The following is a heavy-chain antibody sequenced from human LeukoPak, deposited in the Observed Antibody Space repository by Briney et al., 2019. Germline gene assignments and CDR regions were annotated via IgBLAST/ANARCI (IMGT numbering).Heavy chain of an antibody. D-gene: IGHD3-9*01. CDR2: INHSGST. CDR1: GGSFSGDY. CDR3: ARQYSDILTGYHRGELYWYFDL. V-gene: IGHV4-34*01. Sequence: PSETLSLTCAVYGGSFSGDYWSWIRQPPGKGLEWIGEINHSGSTNYHPSLKSRVTISVDTSKNQFSLKLSSVTAADTAVYYCARQYSDILTGYHRGELYWYFDLWGRGTLVTVSS. J-gene: IGHJ2*01.